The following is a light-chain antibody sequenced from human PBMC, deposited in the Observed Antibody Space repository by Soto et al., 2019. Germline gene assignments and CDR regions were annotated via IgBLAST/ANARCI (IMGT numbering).Light chain of an antibody. CDR3: QQYRDSRT. CDR2: AAS. Sequence: TQSPAALAVSPWGRATVAGRASQSVSSKVAWYQQTPGQAPRLLIYAASSRATGIPDSFSGSGSGTDFTLTISRLEPEDFAVYYRQQYRDSRTFGQGTTG. V-gene: IGKV3-20*01. J-gene: IGKJ1*01. CDR1: QSVSSK.